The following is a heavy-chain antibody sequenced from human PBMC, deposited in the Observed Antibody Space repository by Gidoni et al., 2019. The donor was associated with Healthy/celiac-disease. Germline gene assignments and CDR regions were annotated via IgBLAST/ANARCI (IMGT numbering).Heavy chain of an antibody. Sequence: QVQLQQWGAGLLKPSETLSLTCAVYGGSFSGYYWSWIRQLPGKGREWIAEINHSGSTNYNPSLKSRVTISVDTSKNQFSLKLSSVTAADTAVYYCARGAAIVVVVAATRDYYYYGMDVWGQGTTVTVSS. V-gene: IGHV4-34*01. CDR1: GGSFSGYY. J-gene: IGHJ6*02. D-gene: IGHD2-15*01. CDR3: ARGAAIVVVVAATRDYYYYGMDV. CDR2: INHSGST.